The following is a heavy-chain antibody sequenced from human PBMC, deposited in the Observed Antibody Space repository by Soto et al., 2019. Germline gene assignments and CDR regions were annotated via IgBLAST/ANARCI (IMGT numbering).Heavy chain of an antibody. Sequence: GASVKVSCKASGGTFSSYAISWVRQAPGQGLEWVGGIIPIFGTANYAQKFQGRVTITADKSTSTAYMELSSLRSEDTAVYYCARGGGVVPAAILNYYYGMDVWGQGTTVTVSS. CDR1: GGTFSSYA. CDR3: ARGGGVVPAAILNYYYGMDV. D-gene: IGHD2-2*02. CDR2: IIPIFGTA. V-gene: IGHV1-69*06. J-gene: IGHJ6*02.